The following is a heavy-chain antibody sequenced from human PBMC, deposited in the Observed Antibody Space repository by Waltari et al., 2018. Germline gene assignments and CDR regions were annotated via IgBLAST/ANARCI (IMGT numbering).Heavy chain of an antibody. CDR2: INHSGST. J-gene: IGHJ2*01. Sequence: QVQLQQWGAGLLKPSETLSLTCAVYGGSFSGYYWSWIRQPPGQGLEWIGEINHSGSTNYNPSLKSRVTISVDTSKNQFSLKLSSVTAADTAVYYCARGPRVAAAALPQGWYFDLWGRGTLVTVSS. V-gene: IGHV4-34*01. D-gene: IGHD6-13*01. CDR1: GGSFSGYY. CDR3: ARGPRVAAAALPQGWYFDL.